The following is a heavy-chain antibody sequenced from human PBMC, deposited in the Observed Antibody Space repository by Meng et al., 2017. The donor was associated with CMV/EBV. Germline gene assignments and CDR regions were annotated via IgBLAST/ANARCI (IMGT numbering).Heavy chain of an antibody. J-gene: IGHJ3*02. Sequence: GESLKISCAASGFTFSSYAMSWVRQAPGKGLEWVSAISGSGGSTYYAESVKGRFTISRDNSKNTLYLQMNSLRAEDTAVYYCAKTSGANLVGAFDIWGQGTMVTVSS. D-gene: IGHD4/OR15-4a*01. V-gene: IGHV3-23*01. CDR1: GFTFSSYA. CDR2: ISGSGGST. CDR3: AKTSGANLVGAFDI.